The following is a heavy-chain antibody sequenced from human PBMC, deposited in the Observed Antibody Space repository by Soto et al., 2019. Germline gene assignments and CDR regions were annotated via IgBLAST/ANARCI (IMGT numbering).Heavy chain of an antibody. V-gene: IGHV3-9*01. J-gene: IGHJ6*02. D-gene: IGHD2-8*02. CDR1: GFSFDDYA. CDR2: ISWKSGSI. CDR3: AKSTGGTANGLDV. Sequence: EVQLVESGGGLVQPGRSLRLSCAASGFSFDDYAMHWVRQAPGKGLEWVSGISWKSGSIGYADSVKGRFTIYRDNAKNSLYLQMTSLTGDGTALYDCAKSTGGTANGLDVWGQGTTVTVSS.